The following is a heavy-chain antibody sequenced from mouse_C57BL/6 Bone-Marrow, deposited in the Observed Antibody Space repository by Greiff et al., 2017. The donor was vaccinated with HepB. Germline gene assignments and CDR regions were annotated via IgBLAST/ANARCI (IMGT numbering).Heavy chain of an antibody. J-gene: IGHJ3*01. Sequence: EVQRVESGGDLVKPGGSLKLSCAASGFTFSSYGMSWVRQTPDKRLEWVATISSGGSYTYYPDSVKGRLTISRDNAKNTLYLQMSSLKSEDTARYYCARHYDYGRFAYWGQGTLVTVSA. CDR1: GFTFSSYG. CDR3: ARHYDYGRFAY. CDR2: ISSGGSYT. V-gene: IGHV5-6*01. D-gene: IGHD2-4*01.